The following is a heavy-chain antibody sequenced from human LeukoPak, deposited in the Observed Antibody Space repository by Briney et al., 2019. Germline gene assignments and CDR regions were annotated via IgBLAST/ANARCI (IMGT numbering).Heavy chain of an antibody. Sequence: PSETLSLTCSISGGSMSGSYWTWIRQPPGQGLEWIAYIHSGGYTNYNPSLKSRVTISVDTSNNQFSLRVTSVTAADTAMYYCAQRQGPSSGSYDYFDPWGQGALVIVSS. CDR2: IHSGGYT. V-gene: IGHV4-4*08. D-gene: IGHD1-26*01. CDR1: GGSMSGSY. CDR3: AQRQGPSSGSYDYFDP. J-gene: IGHJ5*02.